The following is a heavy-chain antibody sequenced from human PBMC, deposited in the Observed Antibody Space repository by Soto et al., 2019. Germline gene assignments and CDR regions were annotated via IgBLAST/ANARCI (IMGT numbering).Heavy chain of an antibody. CDR1: GFTFTRYS. V-gene: IGHV3-21*01. J-gene: IGHJ4*02. Sequence: GWSLRLSCAASGFTFTRYSMNWVRQAPGKGLEWVSSISSTTNYIYYADSMKGRFTVSRDNAKNSVYLEMNSLSAEDTAVYYCERESEDLTSNLDHWGQGNLGTVSS. CDR3: ERESEDLTSNLDH. CDR2: ISSTTNYI.